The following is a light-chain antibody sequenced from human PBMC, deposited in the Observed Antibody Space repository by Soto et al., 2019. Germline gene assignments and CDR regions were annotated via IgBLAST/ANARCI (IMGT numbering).Light chain of an antibody. Sequence: DIVMTQSPDSLAVSLGERATINCKSSRSVLTDSNNKNFLAWYQQKPGQPPRLLISWASTRESGIPDRFSGSGSGTDFTLTIGSLQAEDVAVYYCQQYYAIPYTFGRGTNLEIK. V-gene: IGKV4-1*01. CDR3: QQYYAIPYT. CDR2: WAS. J-gene: IGKJ2*01. CDR1: RSVLTDSNNKNF.